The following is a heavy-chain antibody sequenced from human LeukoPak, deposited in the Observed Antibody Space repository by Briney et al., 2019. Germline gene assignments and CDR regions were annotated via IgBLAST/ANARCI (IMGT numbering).Heavy chain of an antibody. D-gene: IGHD5-18*01. V-gene: IGHV3-23*01. Sequence: GGSLRLSCAASGFTFSSYAMSWVRQAPGKGLEWVAAISGSGGSTYYADSVKGRFTISRDNSKNTLYLQMNSLRAEDTAVYYCAKDRRGYSYAADYWGQGTLVTVSS. CDR1: GFTFSSYA. J-gene: IGHJ4*02. CDR3: AKDRRGYSYAADY. CDR2: ISGSGGST.